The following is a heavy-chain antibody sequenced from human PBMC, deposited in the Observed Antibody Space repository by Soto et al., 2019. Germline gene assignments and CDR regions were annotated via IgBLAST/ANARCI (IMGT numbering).Heavy chain of an antibody. CDR1: GGSISSYY. V-gene: IGHV4-59*08. CDR2: IYYSGST. J-gene: IGHJ5*02. Sequence: PSETLSLTCTVSGGSISSYYWSWIRQPPGKGLEWIGYIYYSGSTNYNPSLKSRVTISVDTSKNQFSLKLSSVTAADTAVYYCARLGYCSSTSCYEGTFDPWGQGTLVTVSS. D-gene: IGHD2-2*01. CDR3: ARLGYCSSTSCYEGTFDP.